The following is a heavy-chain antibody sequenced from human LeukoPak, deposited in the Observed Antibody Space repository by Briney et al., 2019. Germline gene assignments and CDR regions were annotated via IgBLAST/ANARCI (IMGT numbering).Heavy chain of an antibody. D-gene: IGHD5-18*01. Sequence: GGSLRLSCAASGFTFSSYWMSWVRQAPGTGLERVANIKQDGSEKYYVDSVKGRFTISRDNAKNSLYLQMNSLRAEDTAVYYCARESFADTAIIFSDYYYYGMDVWGQGTTVTVSS. CDR1: GFTFSSYW. J-gene: IGHJ6*02. V-gene: IGHV3-7*01. CDR3: ARESFADTAIIFSDYYYYGMDV. CDR2: IKQDGSEK.